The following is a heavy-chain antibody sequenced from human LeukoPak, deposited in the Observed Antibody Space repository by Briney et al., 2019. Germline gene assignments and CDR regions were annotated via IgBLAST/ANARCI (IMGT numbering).Heavy chain of an antibody. CDR1: GGSISSGGYY. CDR3: ASLYYDYVWGSYRPPYFDY. D-gene: IGHD3-16*02. J-gene: IGHJ4*02. Sequence: SETLSLTCTVSGGSISSGGYYWSWIRQHPGKGLEWIGYIYYSGSTYYNPSLKSRVTISVDTSKNQFSLKLSSVTAADTAVYYCASLYYDYVWGSYRPPYFDYWGQGTLVTVSS. CDR2: IYYSGST. V-gene: IGHV4-31*03.